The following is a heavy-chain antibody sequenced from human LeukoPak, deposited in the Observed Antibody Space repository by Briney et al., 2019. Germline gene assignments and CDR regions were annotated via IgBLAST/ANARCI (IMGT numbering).Heavy chain of an antibody. V-gene: IGHV4-39*01. CDR3: ARLITGYTTSSSRYYFGY. CDR2: ISYSGST. D-gene: IGHD3-9*01. J-gene: IGHJ4*02. CDR1: GGSISSSSYY. Sequence: SETLSLTCTVSGGSISSSSYYWSWIRQPPGKGLEWIGSISYSGSTDYNPSLKSRVTMSVDTSKNQFSLKLSSVTAADMAVYYCARLITGYTTSSSRYYFGYWGQGTLVTVSS.